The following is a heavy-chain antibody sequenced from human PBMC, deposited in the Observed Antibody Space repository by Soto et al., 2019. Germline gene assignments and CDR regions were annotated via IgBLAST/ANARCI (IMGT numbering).Heavy chain of an antibody. CDR2: VSNDASKK. V-gene: IGHV3-30*18. CDR1: GFSISSYG. J-gene: IGHJ6*02. D-gene: IGHD3-3*01. CDR3: AKDRVRHDFWSGKGADYDYFYGMDV. Sequence: XGSLRLSFAASGFSISSYGMHWVRQAPGKGLEWVAVVSNDASKKYYTDSVKGRFTISRDNSKNMLFLQMNSLRAEDTAVYYCAKDRVRHDFWSGKGADYDYFYGMDVWGQGTTVTVSS.